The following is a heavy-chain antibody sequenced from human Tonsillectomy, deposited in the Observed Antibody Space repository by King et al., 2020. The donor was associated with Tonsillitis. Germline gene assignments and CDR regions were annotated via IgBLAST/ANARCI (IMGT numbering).Heavy chain of an antibody. J-gene: IGHJ6*03. CDR2: ISGSGGST. D-gene: IGHD2-21*01. V-gene: IGHV3-23*04. CDR3: VKFLFTLPRHNSNDTLYLQMTRLSDEDTAVYYCAKGMSSLQHYFYYYYLVL. CDR1: GFTFSNYA. Sequence: VQLVESGGGLVQPGGSLRLSCAASGFTFSNYAMSWVRQAPGKGLEWVSAISGSGGSTFYADSVRVRLTISIDNSKNTLSSLMNSLGSEDPAASYFVKFLFTLPRHNSNDTLYLQMTRLSDEDTAVYYCAKGMSSLQHYFYYYYLVLWGKGTTVTVSS.